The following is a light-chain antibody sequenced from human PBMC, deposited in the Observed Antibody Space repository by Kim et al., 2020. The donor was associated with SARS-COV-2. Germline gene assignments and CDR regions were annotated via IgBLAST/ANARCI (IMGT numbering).Light chain of an antibody. V-gene: IGKV3-11*01. J-gene: IGKJ4*01. CDR2: DAS. CDR1: QSVNTF. Sequence: EIVLTQSPATLSLSPGERATLSCRASQSVNTFLAWYQQKPGQAPRLLIYDASNRATGIPARFSGSGSGTDFTLTISTLEPEDFAVYYCHQRGGWPLTFGGGTKGEI. CDR3: HQRGGWPLT.